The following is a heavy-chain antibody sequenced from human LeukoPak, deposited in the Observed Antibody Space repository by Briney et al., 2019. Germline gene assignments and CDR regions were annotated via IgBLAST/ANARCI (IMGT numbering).Heavy chain of an antibody. CDR3: ARESIAAAGTFDYYYYMDV. CDR1: GGSISSHY. J-gene: IGHJ6*03. D-gene: IGHD6-13*01. V-gene: IGHV4-59*11. Sequence: SETLSLTCTVSGGSISSHYWSWIRQPPGKGLEWIGYIYYSGSTNYNPSLKSRVTISVDTSKNQFSLKLSSVTAADTAVYYCARESIAAAGTFDYYYYMDVWAKGPRSPSP. CDR2: IYYSGST.